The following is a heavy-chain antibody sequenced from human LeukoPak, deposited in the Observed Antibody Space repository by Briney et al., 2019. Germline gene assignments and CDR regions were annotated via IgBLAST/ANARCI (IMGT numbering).Heavy chain of an antibody. CDR3: AREDSGSYYNYYYFYMDV. Sequence: TSETLSLTCTVSGYSISSGYYWGWIRQPPGKGLEWIGSIYHSGSTYYNPSLKSRVTLSVDTSKTQFSLRLSSVTAADTAVYYCAREDSGSYYNYYYFYMDVWGKGTTVTISS. V-gene: IGHV4-38-2*02. CDR2: IYHSGST. CDR1: GYSISSGYY. D-gene: IGHD3-10*01. J-gene: IGHJ6*03.